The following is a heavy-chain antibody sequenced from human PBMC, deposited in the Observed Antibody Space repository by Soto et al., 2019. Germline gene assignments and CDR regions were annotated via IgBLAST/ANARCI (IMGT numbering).Heavy chain of an antibody. CDR2: ISSSSYI. D-gene: IGHD2-8*01. Sequence: GGSLRLSCAASGFTFSSYTMNWDRQAPGKGLEWVSSISSSSYIYYADSVKGRFTISRDNAKNSLYLQMNSLRAEDTAVYYCARDQTRGYCTNGVCSFDYWGQGTQVTDSS. CDR1: GFTFSSYT. V-gene: IGHV3-21*01. J-gene: IGHJ4*02. CDR3: ARDQTRGYCTNGVCSFDY.